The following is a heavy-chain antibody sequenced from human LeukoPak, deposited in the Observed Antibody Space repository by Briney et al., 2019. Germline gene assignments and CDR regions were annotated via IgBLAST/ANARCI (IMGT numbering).Heavy chain of an antibody. D-gene: IGHD3-22*01. V-gene: IGHV1-69*04. CDR3: AEGEQRLNYYDSSGYPYYGMDV. Sequence: SVKVSCKASGGTFSGYAISWVRQAPGQGLEWMGRIIPILGIANYAQKFQGRVTITADKSTSTAYMELSSLRSEDTAVYYCAEGEQRLNYYDSSGYPYYGMDVWGQGTTVTVSS. CDR2: IIPILGIA. CDR1: GGTFSGYA. J-gene: IGHJ6*02.